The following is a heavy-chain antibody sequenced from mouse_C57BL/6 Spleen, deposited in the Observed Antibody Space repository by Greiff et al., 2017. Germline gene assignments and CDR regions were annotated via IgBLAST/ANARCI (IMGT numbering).Heavy chain of an antibody. CDR2: IYPGSGNT. D-gene: IGHD1-1*01. CDR1: GYTFTDYY. J-gene: IGHJ4*01. CDR3: ARRSGSSYGYAMDY. V-gene: IGHV1-76*01. Sequence: VQLQQSGAELVRPGASVKLSCKASGYTFTDYYINWVKQRPGQGLEWIARIYPGSGNTYYNEKFKGKATLTAEKSSSTAYMQLSSLTSEDSAVYFCARRSGSSYGYAMDYWGQGTSVTVSS.